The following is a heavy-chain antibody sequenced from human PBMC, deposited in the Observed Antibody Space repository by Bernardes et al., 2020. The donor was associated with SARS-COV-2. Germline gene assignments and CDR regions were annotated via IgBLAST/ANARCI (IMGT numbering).Heavy chain of an antibody. Sequence: QTLSLTCAISGDSVSSNSAAWNWIRQSPSRGLEWLGRTYYRSNWYNDYAVSVRSRITINPDTSKNQFSLQLNSVTPEDTAVYYCARDRYSGSYYSGYYSGMDVWGQGTTVTVS. J-gene: IGHJ6*02. CDR3: ARDRYSGSYYSGYYSGMDV. D-gene: IGHD1-26*01. CDR2: TYYRSNWYN. V-gene: IGHV6-1*01. CDR1: GDSVSSNSAA.